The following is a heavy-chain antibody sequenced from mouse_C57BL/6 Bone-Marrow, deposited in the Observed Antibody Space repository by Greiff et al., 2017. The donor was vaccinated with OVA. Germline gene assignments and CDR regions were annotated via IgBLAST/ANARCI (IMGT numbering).Heavy chain of an antibody. CDR2: IYPGDGDT. CDR1: GYAFSSYW. D-gene: IGHD1-2*01. CDR3: ARRKDGGTFDY. J-gene: IGHJ2*01. Sequence: QVQLQQSGAELVKPGASVKISCKASGYAFSSYWMNWVKQRPGKGLEWIGQIYPGDGDTNYNGKFKGKATLTVDKSSSTAYMELRSLTSEDSAVYYCARRKDGGTFDYWGQGTTLTVSS. V-gene: IGHV1-80*01.